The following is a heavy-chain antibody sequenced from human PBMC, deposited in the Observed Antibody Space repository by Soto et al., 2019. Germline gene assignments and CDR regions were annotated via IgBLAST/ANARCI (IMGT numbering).Heavy chain of an antibody. J-gene: IGHJ3*02. CDR2: IGTAGDP. D-gene: IGHD3-16*02. CDR3: ARVEEVAFGGVIERYAFDI. Sequence: PGGSLRLSCAASGFTFSSYDMHWVRQATGKGLEWVSAIGTAGDPYYPGSVKGRFTISRENAKNSLYLQMNSLRAGDTAVYYCARVEEVAFGGVIERYAFDIWGQGTMVTVSS. CDR1: GFTFSSYD. V-gene: IGHV3-13*05.